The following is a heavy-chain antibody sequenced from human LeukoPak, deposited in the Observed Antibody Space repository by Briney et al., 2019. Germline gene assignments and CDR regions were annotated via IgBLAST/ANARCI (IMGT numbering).Heavy chain of an antibody. V-gene: IGHV4-4*07. CDR2: IYASGST. D-gene: IGHD6-6*01. CDR3: ARDSNLEYSSSRGLGR. CDR1: GGSISSYY. J-gene: IGHJ4*02. Sequence: PSETLSLICTVSGGSISSYYWSWIRQPAGKGLEWIGRIYASGSTYYNPSLKSRVTMSVDTPKNQFSLRLTTVTAADTAVYYCARDSNLEYSSSRGLGRWGQGTLVTVSS.